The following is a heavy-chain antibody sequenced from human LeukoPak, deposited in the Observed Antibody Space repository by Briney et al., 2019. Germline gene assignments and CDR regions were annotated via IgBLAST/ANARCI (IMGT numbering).Heavy chain of an antibody. V-gene: IGHV4-59*01. D-gene: IGHD2-2*01. CDR1: GRSIRSYY. J-gene: IGHJ4*02. Sequence: PSETLSLTCTVSGRSIRSYYWSWIRQPPGKGLEWIGYIYYSGSTNYNPSLKSRVTISVDTSKNQFSLKLSSVTAADTAVYYCARASVVPAAMFDYWGQGTLVTVSS. CDR3: ARASVVPAAMFDY. CDR2: IYYSGST.